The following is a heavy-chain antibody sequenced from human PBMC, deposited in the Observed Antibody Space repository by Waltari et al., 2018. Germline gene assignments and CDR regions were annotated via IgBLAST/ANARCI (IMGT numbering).Heavy chain of an antibody. D-gene: IGHD2-8*01. CDR3: AKDRGYCTNGVCYDYYYGMDV. CDR2: ISGSGGST. Sequence: EVQLLESGGGLVQPGGSLRLSCAASGFTFSSYAMSWVRQATGKGLEWVSAISGSGGSTYYADSVKGRFTISRDNSKNTLYLQMNSLRAEDTAVYYCAKDRGYCTNGVCYDYYYGMDVWGQGTTVTVSS. V-gene: IGHV3-23*01. CDR1: GFTFSSYA. J-gene: IGHJ6*02.